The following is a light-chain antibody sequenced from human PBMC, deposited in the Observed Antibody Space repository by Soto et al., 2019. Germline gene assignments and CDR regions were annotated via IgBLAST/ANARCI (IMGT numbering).Light chain of an antibody. J-gene: IGKJ1*01. V-gene: IGKV1-5*03. CDR1: QSISTW. CDR2: TAS. Sequence: DIQMTQSPSTLSASVGDRVTITCRASQSISTWLAWYQQKPGKAPKLLIYTASNLERGVPSRFSGSGSGTEFTLTISSLQPDDFATYYCQQHNSYARTFGQGTKVEMK. CDR3: QQHNSYART.